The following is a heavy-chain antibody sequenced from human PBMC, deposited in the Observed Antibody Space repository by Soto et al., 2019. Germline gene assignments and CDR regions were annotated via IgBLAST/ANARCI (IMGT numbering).Heavy chain of an antibody. CDR1: GCSISSGAYS. CDR3: ARTLDYGGSAGTNWFDP. Sequence: PSETLSLTGPVSGCSISSGAYSWSWIRLPPGKRLEWIGYIYHRGTSHYNPSLKSRVTMSVDRSKNQFSLNLRSVTAADTAVYYCARTLDYGGSAGTNWFDPWGQGTLVTVSS. J-gene: IGHJ5*02. CDR2: IYHRGTS. V-gene: IGHV4-30-2*01. D-gene: IGHD2-15*01.